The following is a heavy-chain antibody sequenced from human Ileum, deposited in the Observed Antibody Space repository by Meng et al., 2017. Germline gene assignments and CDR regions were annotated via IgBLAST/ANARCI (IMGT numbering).Heavy chain of an antibody. J-gene: IGHJ4*02. Sequence: ESDPGLVKPSETLSLSCAVSGDSIRNGNWWSWVRQPPGKGLEWIGEIYESGTTNYNPSLKSRVTISVDKSKNEFSLKLSSVTAADTAVYYCAREAHLAAFGHWGQGTLVTVSS. CDR3: AREAHLAAFGH. V-gene: IGHV4-4*02. D-gene: IGHD6-25*01. CDR2: IYESGTT. CDR1: GDSIRNGNW.